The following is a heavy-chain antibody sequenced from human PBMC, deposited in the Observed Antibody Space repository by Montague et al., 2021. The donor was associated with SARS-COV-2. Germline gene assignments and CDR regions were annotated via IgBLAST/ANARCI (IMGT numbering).Heavy chain of an antibody. CDR3: ASLTLGYCSSTSCYSDWFDP. D-gene: IGHD2-2*02. V-gene: IGHV4-34*01. CDR2: INHSGST. Sequence: ETLSLTCAVYGGSISGYYWSWIRQPPGKGLEWIGEINHSGSTNYNPSLKSRVTISVDTSKNQFSLKLSSVTAADTAVYYCASLTLGYCSSTSCYSDWFDPWGQGTLVTVSS. CDR1: GGSISGYY. J-gene: IGHJ5*02.